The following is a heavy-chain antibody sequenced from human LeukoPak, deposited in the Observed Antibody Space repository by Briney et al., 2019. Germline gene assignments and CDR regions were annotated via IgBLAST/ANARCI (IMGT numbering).Heavy chain of an antibody. D-gene: IGHD3-10*01. V-gene: IGHV3-21*01. CDR2: IISISNI. Sequence: KSGRCLRPSCAAAGSTFSSDSINCVSPAPGNGLEWVSSIISISNISYAHSAKGRFTIFRDNAKNSLYLQMNSLRAEDTAVYYCASGMVRGVNNWFDPWGQGTLVTVSS. CDR3: ASGMVRGVNNWFDP. CDR1: GSTFSSDS. J-gene: IGHJ5*02.